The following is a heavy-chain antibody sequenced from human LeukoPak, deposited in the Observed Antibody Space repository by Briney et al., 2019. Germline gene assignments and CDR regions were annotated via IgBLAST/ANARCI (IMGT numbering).Heavy chain of an antibody. CDR3: ARRFDNSGYFPF. V-gene: IGHV5-51*01. Sequence: GESLKISCKGSGYSFTNYWIGWVRQMPGKGLEWMGIIYPGDSDTRYSPSFQGQVTILADKSINTAYLQWSSLKASDTAIYYCARRFDNSGYFPFWGQGTLVTVSS. CDR1: GYSFTNYW. J-gene: IGHJ4*02. CDR2: IYPGDSDT. D-gene: IGHD3-22*01.